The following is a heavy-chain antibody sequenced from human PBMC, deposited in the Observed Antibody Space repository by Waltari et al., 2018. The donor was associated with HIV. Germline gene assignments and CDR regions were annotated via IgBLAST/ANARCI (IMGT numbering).Heavy chain of an antibody. CDR2: IYSGGST. CDR1: GFTVSSNY. Sequence: EVQLVESGGGLVQPGGSLRLSCAASGFTVSSNYMSWVRKAPGKGLEWVSVIYSGGSTYYADSVKGRFTISRHNSKNTLYLQMNSLRAEDTAVYYCARATPTRAGAFDIWGQGTMVTVSS. D-gene: IGHD1-1*01. V-gene: IGHV3-53*04. J-gene: IGHJ3*02. CDR3: ARATPTRAGAFDI.